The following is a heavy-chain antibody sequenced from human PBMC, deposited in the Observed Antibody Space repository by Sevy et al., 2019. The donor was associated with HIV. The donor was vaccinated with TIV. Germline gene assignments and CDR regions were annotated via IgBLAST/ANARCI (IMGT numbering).Heavy chain of an antibody. Sequence: GGSLRLSCGASGFTFSSYAMSWVRQAPGKGLEWVSVISGRGGTTYYADSVKGRFTLSRDNSKNTLYLQMNSLRVEDTAVYYCAKDGRYGDIGLFDYWGQGTLVTVSS. CDR2: ISGRGGTT. CDR1: GFTFSSYA. D-gene: IGHD1-26*01. J-gene: IGHJ4*02. CDR3: AKDGRYGDIGLFDY. V-gene: IGHV3-23*01.